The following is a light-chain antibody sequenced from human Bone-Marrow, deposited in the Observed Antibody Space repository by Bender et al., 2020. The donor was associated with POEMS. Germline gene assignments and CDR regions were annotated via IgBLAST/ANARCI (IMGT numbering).Light chain of an antibody. J-gene: IGLJ2*01. Sequence: QSALTQPASVSGSPGQSITISCSGTSSDVGGYNFVSWYQQHPGKAPKLMIYDVSNRPSGVSNRFSASKSGNTASLTISGLQAEDEADYYCCSYAGSSTFHVVFGGGTKLTVL. V-gene: IGLV2-23*02. CDR1: SSDVGGYNF. CDR2: DVS. CDR3: CSYAGSSTFHVV.